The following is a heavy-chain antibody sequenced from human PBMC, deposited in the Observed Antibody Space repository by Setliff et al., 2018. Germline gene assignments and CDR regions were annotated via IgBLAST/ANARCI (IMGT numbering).Heavy chain of an antibody. Sequence: SETLSLTCAVSGDSISNDYWWRWVRQPPERELEWIGEINQSGTTNYNPPLKGRATISVDNSKNQFSLNLNSVTVADTAVYFCARGVRTGHLDSWGQGTLVTVSS. V-gene: IGHV4-4*02. CDR3: ARGVRTGHLDS. J-gene: IGHJ4*02. D-gene: IGHD1-1*01. CDR1: GDSISNDYW. CDR2: INQSGTT.